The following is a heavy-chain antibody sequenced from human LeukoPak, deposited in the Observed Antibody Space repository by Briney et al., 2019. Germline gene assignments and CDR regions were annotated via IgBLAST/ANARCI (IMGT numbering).Heavy chain of an antibody. CDR2: IKQDGDEK. CDR3: AREIEYSSSSLTHYYYYYMDV. CDR1: GFTFSNYW. D-gene: IGHD6-6*01. J-gene: IGHJ6*03. Sequence: PGGSLRLSCAASGFTFSNYWMSWVRQAPGKGLEWVANIKQDGDEKSYVASVKGRFTISRDNAKNSLYLQMKSLRAEDTAVYYCAREIEYSSSSLTHYYYYYMDVWGKGTTVTVSS. V-gene: IGHV3-7*01.